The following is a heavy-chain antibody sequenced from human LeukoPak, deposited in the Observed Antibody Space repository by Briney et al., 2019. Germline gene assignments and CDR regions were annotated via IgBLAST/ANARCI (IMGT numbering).Heavy chain of an antibody. J-gene: IGHJ6*02. V-gene: IGHV1-2*02. CDR1: GGTFSSYA. Sequence: VASVKVSCKASGGTFSSYAISWVRQAPGQGLEWMGWINPNSGGTNYAQKFQGRVTMTRDTSISTAYMELSRLRSDDTAVYYCATPSGLYYYGMDVWGQGTTVTVSS. CDR2: INPNSGGT. CDR3: ATPSGLYYYGMDV.